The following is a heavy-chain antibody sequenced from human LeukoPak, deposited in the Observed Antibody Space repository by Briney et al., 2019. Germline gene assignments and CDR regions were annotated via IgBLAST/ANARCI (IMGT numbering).Heavy chain of an antibody. CDR3: ARQKGGVAGLKYYFDY. CDR2: IYYSGST. Sequence: SETLSLTCTFSGGSNSSSSFYWGWIRQPPGKGLEWIGSIYYSGSTYYSPSLKSRVTISVDTSKNQLSLKLTSVTAADTAVYSCARQKGGVAGLKYYFDYWGQGTLVTVSS. J-gene: IGHJ4*02. CDR1: GGSNSSSSFY. D-gene: IGHD6-19*01. V-gene: IGHV4-39*01.